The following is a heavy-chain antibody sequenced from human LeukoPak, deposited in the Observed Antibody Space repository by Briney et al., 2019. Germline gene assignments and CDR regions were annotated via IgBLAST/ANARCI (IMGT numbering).Heavy chain of an antibody. Sequence: GGSLRLSCAASGFTFSSYAMSWVRQAPGKGLEWVSAISGSGGSTYYADSVKGRFTISRDNSKNTLYLQMNSLRAEDTAVYYCANVPTYYYDSSGSGDWGQGTLVTVSS. J-gene: IGHJ4*02. CDR3: ANVPTYYYDSSGSGD. CDR1: GFTFSSYA. CDR2: ISGSGGST. D-gene: IGHD3-22*01. V-gene: IGHV3-23*01.